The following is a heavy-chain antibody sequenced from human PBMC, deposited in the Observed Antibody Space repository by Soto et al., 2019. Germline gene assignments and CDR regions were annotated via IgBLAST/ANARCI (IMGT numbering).Heavy chain of an antibody. J-gene: IGHJ6*02. CDR2: INHSGST. Sequence: QVQLQQWGAGLLKPSETLSLTCAVYGGSFSAYYWSWIRQPPGKGLEWIGEINHSGSTNYNPSLKSRVTISVDTSKNQFSLKLSSVTAADTAVYYCAKMRGGSYYFYYCGMDVWGQGTTVTVSS. CDR1: GGSFSAYY. V-gene: IGHV4-34*02. D-gene: IGHD1-26*01. CDR3: AKMRGGSYYFYYCGMDV.